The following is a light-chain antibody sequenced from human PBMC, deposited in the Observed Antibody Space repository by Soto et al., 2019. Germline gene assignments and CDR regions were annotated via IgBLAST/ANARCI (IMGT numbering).Light chain of an antibody. V-gene: IGKV3-11*01. CDR1: QNLNSY. J-gene: IGKJ4*02. CDR3: QQRRDWPRT. Sequence: EIVLTQSPATLSLSPGERATLSCRASQNLNSYLVWYQQKPGQAPRLLIYDASSRANGVPARFSGSGSETPFTLTISSLQPEDFAVYYCQQRRDWPRTFGGGTKVE. CDR2: DAS.